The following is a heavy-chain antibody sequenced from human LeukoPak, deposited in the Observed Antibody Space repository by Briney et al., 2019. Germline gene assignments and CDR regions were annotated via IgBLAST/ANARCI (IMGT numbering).Heavy chain of an antibody. CDR1: GYSISSGYY. J-gene: IGHJ6*03. CDR3: ARPAVAGRRHYYYYMDV. D-gene: IGHD6-19*01. CDR2: IYHSGST. V-gene: IGHV4-38-2*01. Sequence: KPSETLSLTCAVSGYSISSGYYWGWIRQPPGKGLEWIGSIYHSGSTYYNPSLKSRVTISVDTSKNQFSPKLSSVTAADTAVYYCARPAVAGRRHYYYYMDVWGKGTTVTVSS.